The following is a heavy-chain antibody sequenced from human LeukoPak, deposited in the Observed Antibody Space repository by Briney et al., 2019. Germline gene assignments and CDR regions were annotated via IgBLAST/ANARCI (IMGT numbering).Heavy chain of an antibody. D-gene: IGHD6-19*01. CDR1: GGSISSSSYY. Sequence: SETLSLTCTVSGGSISSSSYYWGSIRQPPGKGLEWIGNMYYSGSANYNPSLKSRVTISIDTSKNQFSLKLSSVTAADTAVYYCARQSSYSSGWYFDYWGQGTLVTVSS. J-gene: IGHJ4*02. V-gene: IGHV4-39*01. CDR3: ARQSSYSSGWYFDY. CDR2: MYYSGSA.